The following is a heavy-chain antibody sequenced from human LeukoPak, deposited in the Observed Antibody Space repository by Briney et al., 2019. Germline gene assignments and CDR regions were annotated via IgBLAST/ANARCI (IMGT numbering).Heavy chain of an antibody. D-gene: IGHD3-22*01. CDR1: GFTFSSYG. J-gene: IGHJ4*02. Sequence: GRSLRLSCTAYGFTFSSYGMHWVRQAPGKGLEWMAVISYDGSNKYYADSVKGRFTISRDNSKNTLYLQMNSLRAEDTAVYYCARGPVSSSGFFGYWGQGTMVTVSS. CDR2: ISYDGSNK. CDR3: ARGPVSSSGFFGY. V-gene: IGHV3-30*03.